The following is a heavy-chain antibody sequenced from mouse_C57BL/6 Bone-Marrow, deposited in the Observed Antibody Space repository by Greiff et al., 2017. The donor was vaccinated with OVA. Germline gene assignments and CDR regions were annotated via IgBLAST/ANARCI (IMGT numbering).Heavy chain of an antibody. J-gene: IGHJ2*01. CDR1: GYAFSSSW. V-gene: IGHV1-82*01. D-gene: IGHD4-1*01. Sequence: VQLQQSGPELVKPGASVKISCKASGYAFSSSWMNWVKQRPGKGLEWIGRIYPGDGDTNYNGKFKGKATLTADKSSSTAYMQLSSLTSEDSAVYFCARGAAWDGYWGQGTTLTVSS. CDR3: ARGAAWDGY. CDR2: IYPGDGDT.